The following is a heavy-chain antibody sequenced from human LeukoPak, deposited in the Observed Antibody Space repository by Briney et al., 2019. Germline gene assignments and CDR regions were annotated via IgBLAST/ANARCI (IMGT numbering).Heavy chain of an antibody. CDR3: AKGLTSMTSR. D-gene: IGHD5-18*01. J-gene: IGHJ4*02. V-gene: IGHV3-23*01. CDR2: ISGSGAST. Sequence: GGSLRLSCATSGFTFSNYAMSWVRQAPGKGLEWVSAISGSGASTYYADSVKGHFTVSRDNSKNTLYLQVNSLRAEDTAVYYCAKGLTSMTSRWGQGTLVTVSS. CDR1: GFTFSNYA.